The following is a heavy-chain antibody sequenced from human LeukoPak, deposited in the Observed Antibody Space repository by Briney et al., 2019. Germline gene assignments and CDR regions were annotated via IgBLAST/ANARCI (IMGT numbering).Heavy chain of an antibody. Sequence: SETLSLTCTVSGGSISSYYWSWIRQPPGKGLEYIGCVYYSGSTNYNPSLKSRVTISVDTSKNQFSLKLSSVTAPDTAVYYCARRKEGYYFDYWGQGTLVTVSS. CDR3: ARRKEGYYFDY. J-gene: IGHJ4*02. CDR1: GGSISSYY. V-gene: IGHV4-59*08. CDR2: VYYSGST.